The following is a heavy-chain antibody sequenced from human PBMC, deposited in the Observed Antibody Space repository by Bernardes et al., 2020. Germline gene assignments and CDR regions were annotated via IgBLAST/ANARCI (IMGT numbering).Heavy chain of an antibody. CDR1: GFTFSSYA. V-gene: IGHV3-23*01. CDR2: ISGSGGST. Sequence: GGSLRLSCAASGFTFSSYAMSWVRQAPGKGLAWVSAISGSGGSTYYADSVKGRFTISRDNSKNTLYLQMNSLRAEDTAVYYCAKGPPTVTNYYYGMDVWGQGTTVTVSS. J-gene: IGHJ6*02. D-gene: IGHD4-17*01. CDR3: AKGPPTVTNYYYGMDV.